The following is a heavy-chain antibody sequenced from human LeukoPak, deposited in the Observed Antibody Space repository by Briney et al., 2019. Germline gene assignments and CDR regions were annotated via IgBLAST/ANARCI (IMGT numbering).Heavy chain of an antibody. V-gene: IGHV1-18*01. CDR2: TSAHNDDT. Sequence: GASVKVSCKASGYTFTSYGISWVRQAPGQGLEWMGWTSAHNDDTNYAETLQGRLTMTTDISTSTAYMELTSLRSDDTADYYCARDWDSRYYYFDPWGQGTLVIVSS. D-gene: IGHD1-1*01. J-gene: IGHJ4*02. CDR1: GYTFTSYG. CDR3: ARDWDSRYYYFDP.